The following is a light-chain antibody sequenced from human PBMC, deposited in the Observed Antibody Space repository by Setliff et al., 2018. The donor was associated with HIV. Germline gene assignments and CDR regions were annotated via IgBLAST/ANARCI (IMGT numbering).Light chain of an antibody. J-gene: IGLJ1*01. Sequence: QSALTQPASVSGSPGRSITISCTGTSSDVGGYNSVSWYQQHPGKAPKLMIYEVSNRPSGVSNRFSGSKSGNTASLTISGLQAEDEADYYCSSYTSSNTLVFGTGTKVTVL. V-gene: IGLV2-14*01. CDR1: SSDVGGYNS. CDR2: EVS. CDR3: SSYTSSNTLV.